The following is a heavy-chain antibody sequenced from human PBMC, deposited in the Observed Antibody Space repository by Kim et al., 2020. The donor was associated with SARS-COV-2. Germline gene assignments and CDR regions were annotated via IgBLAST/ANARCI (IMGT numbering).Heavy chain of an antibody. Sequence: SVKVSCKASGGTFSSYAISWVRQAPGQGLEWMGGIIPIFGTANYAQKFQGRVTITADESTSTAYMELSSLRSEDTAVYYCASSGGYYYGMDVWGQGTTVTVSS. CDR1: GGTFSSYA. CDR2: IIPIFGTA. CDR3: ASSGGYYYGMDV. V-gene: IGHV1-69*13. J-gene: IGHJ6*02. D-gene: IGHD3-10*01.